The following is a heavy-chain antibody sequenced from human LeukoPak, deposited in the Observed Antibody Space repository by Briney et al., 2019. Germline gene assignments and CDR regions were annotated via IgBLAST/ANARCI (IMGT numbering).Heavy chain of an antibody. D-gene: IGHD3-22*01. CDR2: INHSGST. CDR1: GGSFSGYY. Sequence: SETLSLTCAVYGGSFSGYYWSWIRQPPGKGLEWIGEINHSGSTNYNPSLKSRVTISVDTSKNQFSLKLSSVTAADTAVYYCAKDSYSSGYWDWGQGTLVTVSS. J-gene: IGHJ4*02. V-gene: IGHV4-34*01. CDR3: AKDSYSSGYWD.